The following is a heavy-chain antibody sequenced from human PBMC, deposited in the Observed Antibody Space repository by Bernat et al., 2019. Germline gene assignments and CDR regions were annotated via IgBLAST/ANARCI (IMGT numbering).Heavy chain of an antibody. CDR2: IIAYNGNT. J-gene: IGHJ6*02. CDR1: GYTFTSYG. D-gene: IGHD6-19*01. V-gene: IGHV1-18*01. Sequence: QVQLVQSGAEVKKPGASVKVSCKASGYTFTSYGISWVRQAPGQGLEWMGWIIAYNGNTNYVQKLQGRVTMTTDTSTSTAYMELRSLRSDDTAVYYCARDRMEIAVAGVYYYYYYGMDVWGQGTTVTVSS. CDR3: ARDRMEIAVAGVYYYYYYGMDV.